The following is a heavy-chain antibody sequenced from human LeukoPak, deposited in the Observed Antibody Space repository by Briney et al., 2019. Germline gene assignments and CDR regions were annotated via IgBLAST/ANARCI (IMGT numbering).Heavy chain of an antibody. J-gene: IGHJ4*02. Sequence: ESGPALAKPTQTLTLTCTFSGFSLSTSGMRVSRIRQPPGKALEWLARIDWDDDRFYITSLKTRLNISKDTSKNQVVLTMTNMDPVDTATYYCARSRRYSSGYWDYWGQGTLVTVSS. CDR1: GFSLSTSGMR. CDR2: IDWDDDR. D-gene: IGHD3-22*01. V-gene: IGHV2-70*04. CDR3: ARSRRYSSGYWDY.